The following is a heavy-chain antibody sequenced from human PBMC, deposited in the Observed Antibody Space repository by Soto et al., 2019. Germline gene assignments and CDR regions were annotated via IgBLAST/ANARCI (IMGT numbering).Heavy chain of an antibody. Sequence: GGSLRLSCAASGFTFSSYSMNWVRQAPGKGLEWVSSISSSSSYIYYADSVKGRFTISRDNAKNSLYLQMNSLRAEDTAVYYCAILSPHEPNFAYWGQGALVTVSS. CDR2: ISSSSSYI. CDR3: AILSPHEPNFAY. CDR1: GFTFSSYS. V-gene: IGHV3-21*01. J-gene: IGHJ4*02.